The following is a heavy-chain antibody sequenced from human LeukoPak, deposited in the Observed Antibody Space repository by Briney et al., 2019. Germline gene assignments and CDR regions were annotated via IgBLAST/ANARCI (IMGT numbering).Heavy chain of an antibody. J-gene: IGHJ4*02. CDR3: AKVRPRIAVAGYFDY. Sequence: GGSLRLSCAASGFTFSSYSMNWVRQAPGKGLEWVSAISGSGGSTYYADSVKGRFTISRDNSKNTLYLQMNSLRAEDTAVYYCAKVRPRIAVAGYFDYWGQGTLVTVSS. CDR1: GFTFSSYS. V-gene: IGHV3-23*01. D-gene: IGHD6-19*01. CDR2: ISGSGGST.